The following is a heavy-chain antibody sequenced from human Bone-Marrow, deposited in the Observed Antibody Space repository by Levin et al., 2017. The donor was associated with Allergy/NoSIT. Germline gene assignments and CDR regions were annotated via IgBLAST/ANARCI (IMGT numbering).Heavy chain of an antibody. CDR2: VYTSGTT. CDR3: VTGRGWLIDY. J-gene: IGHJ4*02. D-gene: IGHD5-24*01. V-gene: IGHV4-59*11. Sequence: PSETLSLTCSVSGVSISSHYRGWVRQPPGKGLEWIAYVYTSGTTNYNPSLESRVTISADTSKNEFSLSLSSVTAADTAIYFCVTGRGWLIDYWGQGTLVTVSS. CDR1: GVSISSHY.